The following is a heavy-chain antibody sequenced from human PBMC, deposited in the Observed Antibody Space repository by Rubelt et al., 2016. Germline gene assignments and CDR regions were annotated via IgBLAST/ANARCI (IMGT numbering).Heavy chain of an antibody. Sequence: SGGSISSSSYYWGWIRQPPGKGLEWIGSIYYSGSTYYNPSLKSRVTISVDTSKNQFSLKLSSVTAADTAVYYCASCASCYTAPYYYYYMDVWGKGTTVTVSS. J-gene: IGHJ6*03. V-gene: IGHV4-39*01. CDR2: IYYSGST. CDR3: ASCASCYTAPYYYYYMDV. CDR1: GGSISSSSYY. D-gene: IGHD2-2*02.